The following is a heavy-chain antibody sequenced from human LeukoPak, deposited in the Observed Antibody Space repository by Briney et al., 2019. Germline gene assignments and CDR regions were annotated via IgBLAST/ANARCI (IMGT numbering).Heavy chain of an antibody. Sequence: PGGSLRLSCAASGFTFSSYGMHWVRQAPGKGLEWVAFIRYDGSNKCYADSVKGRFTISRDNSKNTLYLQMNSLRAEDTAVYYCANNYYYYYYMDVWGKGTTVTVSS. CDR1: GFTFSSYG. CDR3: ANNYYYYYYMDV. V-gene: IGHV3-30*02. J-gene: IGHJ6*03. CDR2: IRYDGSNK.